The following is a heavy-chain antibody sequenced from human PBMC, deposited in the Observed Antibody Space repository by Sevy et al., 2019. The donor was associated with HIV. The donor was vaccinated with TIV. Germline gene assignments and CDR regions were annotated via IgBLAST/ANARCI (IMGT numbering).Heavy chain of an antibody. CDR3: ARGLGYCSSTSCYLHYYYGMDV. J-gene: IGHJ6*02. CDR1: GYTFTSYD. Sequence: ASVKVSCKASGYTFTSYDINWVRQATGQGLEWMGWMNPNSGNTGYAQKFQGRVTMTRNTSISTAYMELSSLRSEDTAVYYCARGLGYCSSTSCYLHYYYGMDVWGQGTTVTVSS. CDR2: MNPNSGNT. D-gene: IGHD2-2*03. V-gene: IGHV1-8*01.